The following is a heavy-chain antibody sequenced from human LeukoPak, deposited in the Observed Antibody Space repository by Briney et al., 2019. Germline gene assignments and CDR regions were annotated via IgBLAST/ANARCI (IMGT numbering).Heavy chain of an antibody. J-gene: IGHJ6*02. CDR3: ARPSSSWYGAYYYYGMDV. V-gene: IGHV1-8*01. Sequence: GASVKVSCKASGYTFTSYDINWVRQATGQGLEWMGWMNPNSGNTGYAQKFQGRVTMTRNTSISTAYMELSSLRSEDTAVYYCARPSSSWYGAYYYYGMDVWGQGTTVTVSS. D-gene: IGHD6-13*01. CDR2: MNPNSGNT. CDR1: GYTFTSYD.